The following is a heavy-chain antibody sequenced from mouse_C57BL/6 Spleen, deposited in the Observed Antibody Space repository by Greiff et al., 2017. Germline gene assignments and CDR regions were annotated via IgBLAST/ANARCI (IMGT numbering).Heavy chain of an antibody. D-gene: IGHD2-1*01. Sequence: QVQLKQSGPELVKPGASVKISCKASGYAFSSSWMNWVEQRPGKGLEWIGRIYPGDGDSNYNGKFKGKATLTADKSSSTAYMQLSSLTSEDSAVYFCARDGKIDWGQGTTLTVSS. CDR2: IYPGDGDS. J-gene: IGHJ2*01. CDR1: GYAFSSSW. V-gene: IGHV1-82*01. CDR3: ARDGKID.